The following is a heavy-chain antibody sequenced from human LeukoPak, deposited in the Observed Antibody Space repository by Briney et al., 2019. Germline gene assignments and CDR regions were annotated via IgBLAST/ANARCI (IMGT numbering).Heavy chain of an antibody. V-gene: IGHV4-39*07. CDR1: GGSISSSSYY. D-gene: IGHD3-22*01. CDR3: ASCYDSSGYYVGGLFDY. CDR2: IYYSGST. J-gene: IGHJ4*02. Sequence: KTSETLSLTCTVSGGSISSSSYYWGWIRQPPGKGLEWIGSIYYSGSTYYNPSLKSRVTISVDTSKNQFSLKLSSVTAADTAVYYCASCYDSSGYYVGGLFDYWGQGTLVTVSS.